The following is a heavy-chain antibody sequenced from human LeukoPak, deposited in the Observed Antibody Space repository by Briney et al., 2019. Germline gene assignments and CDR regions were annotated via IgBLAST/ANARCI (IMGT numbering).Heavy chain of an antibody. CDR2: VNPDSGGT. CDR1: GHTFTGHY. D-gene: IGHD2-2*01. Sequence: ASVKVSCKASGHTFTGHYMHWVRQAPGQGLEGMAWVNPDSGGTIYAQKFQGRVTATRDTSFSTAYMALSRLRSDDTAVYYCARSKGISTSLEGFDIWGQGTMVTVSS. V-gene: IGHV1-2*02. J-gene: IGHJ3*02. CDR3: ARSKGISTSLEGFDI.